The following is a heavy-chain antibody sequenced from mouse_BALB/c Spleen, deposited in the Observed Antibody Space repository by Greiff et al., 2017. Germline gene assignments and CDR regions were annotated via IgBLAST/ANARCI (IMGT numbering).Heavy chain of an antibody. CDR3: SRPRTIRYAMDY. J-gene: IGHJ4*01. CDR2: IWSGGST. CDR1: GFSFTSYG. Sequence: QVQLMESGPGLVQPSQSLSITCTVSGFSFTSYGVHWVRQSPGKGLEWLGVIWSGGSTDYNAAFISRLSISKDNTKSQVFFKMNSLQTNDTAIYYWSRPRTIRYAMDYWGQGTSVTVSS. V-gene: IGHV2-2*02.